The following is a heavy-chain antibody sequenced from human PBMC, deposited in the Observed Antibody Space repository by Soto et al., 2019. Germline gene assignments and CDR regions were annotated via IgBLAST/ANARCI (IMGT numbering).Heavy chain of an antibody. V-gene: IGHV3-30*14. J-gene: IGHJ4*02. CDR1: GFTFSHYA. CDR2: ISFDGSSE. D-gene: IGHD6-19*01. CDR3: ATSPTSSGWSLVDY. Sequence: QVQLVESGGGVVQSGRSLRLSCVASGFTFSHYAMYWVRQAPGKGLEWVALISFDGSSEYYADSVKGRFTISRDNSKNTLYSQVNSLRREDTAVYHWATSPTSSGWSLVDYWGLGTLVTVSS.